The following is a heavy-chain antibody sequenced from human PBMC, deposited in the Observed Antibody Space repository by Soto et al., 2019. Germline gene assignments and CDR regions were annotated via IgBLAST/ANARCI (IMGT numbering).Heavy chain of an antibody. CDR3: ARRLGWYAIDY. Sequence: QVLLQESGPGLVQPSGTLSLSCVVSGVSIGSSYYWGWVRQPPGKGLEWLGDISHIGSVNYNPSLKTRVPISMDKSQNQFSLKLNSMTAADTAVYYCARRLGWYAIDYWGQGTLVIVSS. J-gene: IGHJ4*02. D-gene: IGHD6-19*01. CDR1: GVSIGSSYY. V-gene: IGHV4-4*02. CDR2: ISHIGSV.